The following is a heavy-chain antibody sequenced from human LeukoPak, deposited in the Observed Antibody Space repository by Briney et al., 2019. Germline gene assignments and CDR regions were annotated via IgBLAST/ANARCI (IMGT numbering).Heavy chain of an antibody. CDR3: ARVPISTTARGYFDY. CDR2: IYYSGST. J-gene: IGHJ4*02. CDR1: GGSISSYY. V-gene: IGHV4-59*12. Sequence: SGTLSLTCTVSGGSISSYYWSWIRQPPGKGLEWIGYIYYSGSTKYNPSLKSRVTISVDTSKNQFCLKLSSVTAADTAVYYCARVPISTTARGYFDYWGQGTLVTVSS. D-gene: IGHD4-17*01.